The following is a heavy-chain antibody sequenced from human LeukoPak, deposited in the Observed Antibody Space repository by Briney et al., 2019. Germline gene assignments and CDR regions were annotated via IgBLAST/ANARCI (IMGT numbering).Heavy chain of an antibody. Sequence: GASVKVSCKASGGTFSSYAISWVRQAPGQGLEWMGRIIPILGIANYAQKFQGRVTITADKSTSTAYMKLSSLRSEDTAVYYCARDRIKATFDYWGQGTLVTVSS. CDR3: ARDRIKATFDY. D-gene: IGHD2-21*01. J-gene: IGHJ4*02. CDR2: IIPILGIA. CDR1: GGTFSSYA. V-gene: IGHV1-69*04.